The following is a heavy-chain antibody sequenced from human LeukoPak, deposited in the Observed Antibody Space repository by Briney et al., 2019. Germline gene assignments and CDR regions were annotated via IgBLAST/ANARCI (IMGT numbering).Heavy chain of an antibody. CDR1: GFTFSDYY. CDR3: ARDPYSSSWFSGGKRGCYFDY. Sequence: GGSLRLSCAASGFTFSDYYMSWIRQAPGKGLEWVSYISSSGSTIYYADSVKGRFTISRDNAKNSLYLQMNSLRAEDTAVYYCARDPYSSSWFSGGKRGCYFDYWGQGTLVTVSS. V-gene: IGHV3-11*01. D-gene: IGHD6-13*01. J-gene: IGHJ4*02. CDR2: ISSSGSTI.